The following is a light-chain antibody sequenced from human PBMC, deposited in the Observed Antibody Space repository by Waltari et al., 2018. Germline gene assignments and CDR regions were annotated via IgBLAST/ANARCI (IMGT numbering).Light chain of an antibody. CDR1: QSLLHSNGKTY. CDR3: MQALQNPPT. V-gene: IGKV2-29*02. Sequence: EIVMTQTPLSLSVTPGEPASISCRSSQSLLHSNGKTYLYWYVQKPGQSPRLLIYRVSGRMSGVPDRFSGSGSDTDVTLKISRVEAEDVGVYSCMQALQNPPTFGPGTKLDI. J-gene: IGKJ3*01. CDR2: RVS.